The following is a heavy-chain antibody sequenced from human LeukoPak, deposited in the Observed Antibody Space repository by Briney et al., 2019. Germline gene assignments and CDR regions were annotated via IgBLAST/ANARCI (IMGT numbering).Heavy chain of an antibody. Sequence: GGSLRLSCAGSGFIVSDSYTSWVRQGPGRGLEWVSAIYSSGSTDYADSVRGRFTIARDTSKNMVYLQMNSLTAEDTATYYCARRTGAAPGEFFLHWGQGTLVTVSS. CDR3: ARRTGAAPGEFFLH. J-gene: IGHJ1*01. D-gene: IGHD6-19*01. CDR2: IYSSGST. V-gene: IGHV3-53*01. CDR1: GFIVSDSY.